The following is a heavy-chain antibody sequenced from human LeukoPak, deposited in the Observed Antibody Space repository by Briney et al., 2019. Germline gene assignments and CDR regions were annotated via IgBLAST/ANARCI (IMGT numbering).Heavy chain of an antibody. CDR2: IYTSGST. J-gene: IGHJ6*03. CDR3: ARTGNSYYYYYMDV. D-gene: IGHD3-10*01. V-gene: IGHV4-4*07. CDR1: GGSISSYY. Sequence: PSETLSLTCTVSGGSISSYYWSWIRQPAGKGLEWIGRIYTSGSTNYNPSLKSRVTISVDTSKNQFSLKLSPVTAADTAVYYCARTGNSYYYYYMDVWGKGTTVTISS.